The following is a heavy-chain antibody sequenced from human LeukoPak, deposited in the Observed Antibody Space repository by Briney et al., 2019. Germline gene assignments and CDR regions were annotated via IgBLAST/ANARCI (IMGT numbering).Heavy chain of an antibody. V-gene: IGHV3-23*01. CDR1: GFTFSSYS. Sequence: GGSLRLSCAASGFTFSSYSMTWVRQAPGKGLEWVSTITGTGGSKYYADFVKGRFSISRDNSKNTLYVHMYSLRADDTAVYYCVILSSVVVPSDASIDLWGQGTLVHVSS. D-gene: IGHD2-2*01. J-gene: IGHJ5*02. CDR3: VILSSVVVPSDASIDL. CDR2: ITGTGGSK.